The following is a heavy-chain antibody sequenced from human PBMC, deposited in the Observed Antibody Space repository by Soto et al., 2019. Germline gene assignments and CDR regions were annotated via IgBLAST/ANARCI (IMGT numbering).Heavy chain of an antibody. Sequence: TLSLTCAVSAYSVSNDSYWGWFRQPPGRGLEWITSIYQSGITYYNPSLKSRVTISVNTSKNYFSLKLSSVTAADTAVYYCATKGGQLSSYYFDYWGQGALVTVSS. CDR2: IYQSGIT. CDR1: AYSVSNDSY. D-gene: IGHD1-1*01. CDR3: ATKGGQLSSYYFDY. V-gene: IGHV4-38-2*01. J-gene: IGHJ4*02.